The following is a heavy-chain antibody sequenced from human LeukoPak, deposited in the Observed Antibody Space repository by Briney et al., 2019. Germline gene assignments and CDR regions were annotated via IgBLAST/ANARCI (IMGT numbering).Heavy chain of an antibody. D-gene: IGHD6-19*01. Sequence: PGGSLRLSCAASGFTFSSYGMHWVRQAPGKGLEWVAVISYDGSNKYYADSVKGRFTISRDNSKNTLYLQMNSLRAEDTAVYYCAKDPGSGWGYDYWGQGTLVTVSS. V-gene: IGHV3-30*18. CDR3: AKDPGSGWGYDY. J-gene: IGHJ4*02. CDR2: ISYDGSNK. CDR1: GFTFSSYG.